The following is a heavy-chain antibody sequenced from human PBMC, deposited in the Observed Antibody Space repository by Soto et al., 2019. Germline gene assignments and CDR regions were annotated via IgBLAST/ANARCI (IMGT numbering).Heavy chain of an antibody. CDR2: ISRDGRTQ. Sequence: ESGGGVVQPGRSLRLSCAVSGFTVSSYGMHWVRQAPGKGLEWVAVISRDGRTQYYADSVKGRFTISKDTSRNTLFLEMNSLRGDVMAVYYCTGEVASGYWGQGTLVTVSS. J-gene: IGHJ4*02. CDR1: GFTVSSYG. CDR3: TGEVASGY. D-gene: IGHD2-8*02. V-gene: IGHV3-30*03.